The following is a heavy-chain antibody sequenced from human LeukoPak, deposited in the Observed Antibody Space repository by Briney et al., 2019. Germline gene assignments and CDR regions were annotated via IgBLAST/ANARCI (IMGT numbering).Heavy chain of an antibody. CDR2: IYSGGST. V-gene: IGHV3-53*05. Sequence: GGSLRLSCAASAFTVSSNYMTWVRQAPGKGLEWVSVIYSGGSTYYADSVKGRFTISRDNSKNTLYLQMNSLRAEDTAVYYCAKDCSSTSCYYGDYWGQETLVTVSS. CDR1: AFTVSSNY. D-gene: IGHD2-2*01. J-gene: IGHJ4*02. CDR3: AKDCSSTSCYYGDY.